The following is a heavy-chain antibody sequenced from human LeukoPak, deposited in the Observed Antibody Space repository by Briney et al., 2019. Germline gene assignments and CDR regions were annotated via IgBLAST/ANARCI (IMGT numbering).Heavy chain of an antibody. J-gene: IGHJ4*02. Sequence: SETLSLTCTVSGGSISSYYWRWIRQPPGKGLEWIGYIYYSGSTNYNPSLKSRVTISVDTSKNQFSLKLSSVTAADTAVYYCARVDDSSGYYYFDYWGQGTLVTVSS. D-gene: IGHD3-22*01. CDR2: IYYSGST. CDR1: GGSISSYY. CDR3: ARVDDSSGYYYFDY. V-gene: IGHV4-59*01.